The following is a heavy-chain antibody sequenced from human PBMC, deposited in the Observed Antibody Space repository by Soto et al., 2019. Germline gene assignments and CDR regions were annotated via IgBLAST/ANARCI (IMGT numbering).Heavy chain of an antibody. CDR3: ARQNYEFWSGSPLGNFDY. V-gene: IGHV1-46*01. D-gene: IGHD3-3*01. J-gene: IGHJ4*02. Sequence: QVQLVQSGAEVKKPGASVKVSCKASGYTFTSYYMHWVRQAPGQGLEWMGIINPSGGSTSYAQKFQRRVTMTRDTSTSTVYMELSSLGSEDTAVYYCARQNYEFWSGSPLGNFDYWGQGTLVTVSS. CDR1: GYTFTSYY. CDR2: INPSGGST.